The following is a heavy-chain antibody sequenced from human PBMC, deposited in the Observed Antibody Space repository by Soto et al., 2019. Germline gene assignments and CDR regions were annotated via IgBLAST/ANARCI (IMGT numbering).Heavy chain of an antibody. CDR3: ARDQRWLGAFDI. V-gene: IGHV4-31*01. Sequence: PSETLSLTCTVSGGSISSGDYYWSWIRQHPGKGLKWIGYIYKSGSTYFNPSLKSLVTISVYTSKNQFSLKLSSVTAADTAVYYCARDQRWLGAFDIWGQGTMVTVSS. CDR2: IYKSGST. D-gene: IGHD2-15*01. J-gene: IGHJ3*02. CDR1: GGSISSGDYY.